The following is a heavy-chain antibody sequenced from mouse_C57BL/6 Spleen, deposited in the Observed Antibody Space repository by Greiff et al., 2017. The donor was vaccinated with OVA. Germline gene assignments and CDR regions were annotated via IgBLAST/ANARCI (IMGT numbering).Heavy chain of an antibody. CDR3: ARSSYDYDGFDY. D-gene: IGHD2-4*01. CDR2: INPYNGGT. Sequence: EVQLQQSGPVLVKPGASVKMSCKASGYTFTDYYMNWVKQSHGKSLEWIGVINPYNGGTSYNQKFKGKATLTVDKSSSTAYMELNSLTSEDSAVYYCARSSYDYDGFDYWGQGTTLTVSS. J-gene: IGHJ2*01. V-gene: IGHV1-19*01. CDR1: GYTFTDYY.